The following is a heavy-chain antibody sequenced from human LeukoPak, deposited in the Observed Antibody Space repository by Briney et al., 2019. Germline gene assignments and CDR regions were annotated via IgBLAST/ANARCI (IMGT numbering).Heavy chain of an antibody. V-gene: IGHV3-30*18. CDR2: ISYDGSNK. D-gene: IGHD3-9*01. J-gene: IGHJ6*02. Sequence: PGRSLRLSCAASGFTFSSYGMHWVRQAPGKGLEWVAVISYDGSNKYYADSVKGRFTISRDKSKNTLYLQMNSLRAEDTAVYYCAKEGLHYDILTGSIYYYGMDVWGQGTTVTVSS. CDR3: AKEGLHYDILTGSIYYYGMDV. CDR1: GFTFSSYG.